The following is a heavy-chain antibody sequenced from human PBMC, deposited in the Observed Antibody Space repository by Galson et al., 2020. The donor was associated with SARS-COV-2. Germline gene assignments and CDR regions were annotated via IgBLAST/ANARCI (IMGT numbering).Heavy chain of an antibody. D-gene: IGHD6-25*01. CDR2: ISGSGGST. CDR1: GFTFSSYA. J-gene: IGHJ4*02. CDR3: AKTGRTYSSGWADY. V-gene: IGHV3-23*01. Sequence: GGSLRLSCAASGFTFSSYAMTWVRQAPGKGLEWVSTISGSGGSTYYADSAKGRFTISRDNSKNTLYLQMNSLRAEDTAVYYCAKTGRTYSSGWADYGGQGTLVTVSS.